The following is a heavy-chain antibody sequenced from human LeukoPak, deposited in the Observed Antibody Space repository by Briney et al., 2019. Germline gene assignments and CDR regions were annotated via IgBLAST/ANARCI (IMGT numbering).Heavy chain of an antibody. CDR2: ISYDGNNK. CDR3: ARDQYDTWSRRGNFDS. D-gene: IGHD3-3*01. J-gene: IGHJ4*02. Sequence: GGSLRLSCSASGFTFSSYSMHWVRQAPGKGLEWVAVISYDGNNKYDADSVKGRFTISRDNTKNSLYLQMNSLRAEDTAVFYCARDQYDTWSRRGNFDSWGQGTLVIVSS. V-gene: IGHV3-30-3*01. CDR1: GFTFSSYS.